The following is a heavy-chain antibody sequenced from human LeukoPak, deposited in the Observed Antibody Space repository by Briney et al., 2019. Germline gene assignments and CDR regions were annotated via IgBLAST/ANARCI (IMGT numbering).Heavy chain of an antibody. V-gene: IGHV3-53*01. Sequence: PGGSLRLSCAASGFTVSGNYMSWVRQAPGKGLECVSVIYTDGTTYYANSVKARFTISRDTSKTTLYLQMNSLRAEDTAVYYCAKAFGGGQKYCSSTSCPTPGDYWGQGTLVTVSS. D-gene: IGHD2-2*01. CDR2: IYTDGTT. J-gene: IGHJ4*02. CDR3: AKAFGGGQKYCSSTSCPTPGDY. CDR1: GFTVSGNY.